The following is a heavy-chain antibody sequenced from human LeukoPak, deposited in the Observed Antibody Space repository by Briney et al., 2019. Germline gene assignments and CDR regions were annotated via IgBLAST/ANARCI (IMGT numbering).Heavy chain of an antibody. V-gene: IGHV3-48*01. D-gene: IGHD6-13*01. CDR2: ISSSSSTI. CDR1: GFTFSSYS. J-gene: IGHJ6*02. Sequence: GGSLRLSCAASGFTFSSYSMNWVRQAPGKGLEWVSYISSSSSTIYYADSVKGRFTISRDNAKNSLYLQMNSLRAEDTAVYYCARDSSFIAAAQYYYYGMDVWGQGTTVTVSS. CDR3: ARDSSFIAAAQYYYYGMDV.